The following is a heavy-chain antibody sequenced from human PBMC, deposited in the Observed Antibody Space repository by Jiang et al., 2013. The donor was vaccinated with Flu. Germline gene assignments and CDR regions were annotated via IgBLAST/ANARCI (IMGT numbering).Heavy chain of an antibody. CDR3: AREYSSYLDS. CDR1: GGTFSSYA. CDR2: IKPIFGTA. J-gene: IGHJ4*02. D-gene: IGHD6-19*01. V-gene: IGHV1-69*06. Sequence: GAEVKKPGSSVKVSCMASGGTFSSYAISWVRQAPGQGLEWMGVIKPIFGTANYAQKFQGRVTITADKSTSTVYMELSSLTSEDTAVYYCAREYSSYLDSWGQGTLVTVSS.